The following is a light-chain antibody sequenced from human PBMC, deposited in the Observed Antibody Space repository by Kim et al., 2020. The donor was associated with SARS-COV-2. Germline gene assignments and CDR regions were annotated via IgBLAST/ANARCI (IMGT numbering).Light chain of an antibody. J-gene: IGKJ1*01. Sequence: ASVGDRVTIPCRASQAIANSLAWYQQKPGRVPNVLIYAASTLQSGVPSRFSGSGSGTDFTLTISNLQPEDVATYYCKKDNDSPWTFGPGTKVDIK. V-gene: IGKV1-27*01. CDR3: KKDNDSPWT. CDR2: AAS. CDR1: QAIANS.